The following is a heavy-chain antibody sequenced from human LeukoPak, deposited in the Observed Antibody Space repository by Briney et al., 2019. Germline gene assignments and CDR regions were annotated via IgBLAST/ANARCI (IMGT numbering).Heavy chain of an antibody. CDR1: GFTFSSYA. Sequence: GGSLRLSCAASGFTFSSYAMSWVRQAPGKGLEWVSAISGSGGSTYYADSVKGRFTISRDNSKNTLYLQMNSLRAEDTAVYYCAKPKWDDSSGYYYPPFDYWGQGTLVTVSS. J-gene: IGHJ4*02. CDR2: ISGSGGST. CDR3: AKPKWDDSSGYYYPPFDY. V-gene: IGHV3-23*01. D-gene: IGHD3-22*01.